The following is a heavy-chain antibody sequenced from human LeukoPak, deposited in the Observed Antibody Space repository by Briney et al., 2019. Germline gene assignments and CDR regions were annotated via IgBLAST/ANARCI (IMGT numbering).Heavy chain of an antibody. CDR3: AKEHMLRGVIYWFDP. D-gene: IGHD3-10*01. CDR2: ISYDGNNQ. J-gene: IGHJ5*02. CDR1: GFTFSTFG. Sequence: GGSLRLSCAASGFTFSTFGMHWVRQAPGTGLEWVAVISYDGNNQYYSDSVKGRFTISRDNSKNTLYLQMNSLRPEDTALYYCAKEHMLRGVIYWFDPWGQGILVTVSS. V-gene: IGHV3-30*18.